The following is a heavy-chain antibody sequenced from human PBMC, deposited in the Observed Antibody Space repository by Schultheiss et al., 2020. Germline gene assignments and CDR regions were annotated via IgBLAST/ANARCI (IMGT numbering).Heavy chain of an antibody. CDR3: AKDIVVVNYYFDY. CDR2: ISGSGGST. CDR1: GFTFDDYA. J-gene: IGHJ4*02. V-gene: IGHV3-23*01. D-gene: IGHD3-22*01. Sequence: GGSLRLSCAASGFTFDDYAMHWVRQAPGKGLEWVSGISGSGGSTYYADSVKGRFTISRDNSKNTLYLQMNSLRAEDTAVYYCAKDIVVVNYYFDYWGQGTLVTVSS.